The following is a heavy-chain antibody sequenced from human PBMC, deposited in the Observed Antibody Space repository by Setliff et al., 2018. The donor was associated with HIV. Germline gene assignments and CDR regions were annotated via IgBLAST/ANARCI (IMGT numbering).Heavy chain of an antibody. CDR2: IYYDGST. CDR3: ARDSNAPYFQY. V-gene: IGHV4-39*07. Sequence: SSETLSLTCTVSGGSMSSSGYYWGWIRQPPGKGLEWIGTIYYDGSTYYNPSLKSPVTISVDTSENQFSLKLNSVTAADTAVYYCARDSNAPYFQYWGQGTLVTVSS. D-gene: IGHD1-1*01. J-gene: IGHJ1*01. CDR1: GGSMSSSGYY.